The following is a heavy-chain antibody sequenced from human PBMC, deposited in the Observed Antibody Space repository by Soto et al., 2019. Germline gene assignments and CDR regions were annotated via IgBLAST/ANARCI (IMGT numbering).Heavy chain of an antibody. CDR3: VRDRRTLGPYYYGIDV. Sequence: QVQLVQSGAEVKKPGSSVKVSCKASGGTFSSYAISWVRQAPGQGLEWMGGIIPIFGTANYAQKFQGRVTITADKSTSTAYMELSSLRSEDTAVYYCVRDRRTLGPYYYGIDVWGQGTTVTVSS. D-gene: IGHD3-16*01. CDR1: GGTFSSYA. CDR2: IIPIFGTA. J-gene: IGHJ6*02. V-gene: IGHV1-69*06.